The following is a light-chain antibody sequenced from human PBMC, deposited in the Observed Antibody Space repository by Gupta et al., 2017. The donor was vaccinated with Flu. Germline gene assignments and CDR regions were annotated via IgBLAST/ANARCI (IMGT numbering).Light chain of an antibody. CDR2: ESN. CDR3: GTWDSSRSAWV. CDR1: SSNIENNY. Sequence: QSVLTQPPSVSAAPGQKVTISCSGSSSNIENNYVSWYQQLPGTSPKLLIYESNKRPSGIPERFSGSKSDTSATLGITGLQTGDEADYYCGTWDSSRSAWVFGGGTKLTVL. J-gene: IGLJ3*02. V-gene: IGLV1-51*02.